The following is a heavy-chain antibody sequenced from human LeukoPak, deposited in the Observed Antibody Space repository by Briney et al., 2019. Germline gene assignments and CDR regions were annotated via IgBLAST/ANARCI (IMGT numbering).Heavy chain of an antibody. CDR2: VHTSGIS. Sequence: PSETLSLTCTVSSGSLSSDNNYWNWIRQPAGKGLEWIGRVHTSGISNYDRAVQSRVTMSLDTAKNQISLSLTSMTAADTAMYFCVREVDPSVPTLVDWGQGILVTVSS. CDR1: SGSLSSDNNY. J-gene: IGHJ4*02. CDR3: VREVDPSVPTLVD. V-gene: IGHV4-61*02. D-gene: IGHD2-2*01.